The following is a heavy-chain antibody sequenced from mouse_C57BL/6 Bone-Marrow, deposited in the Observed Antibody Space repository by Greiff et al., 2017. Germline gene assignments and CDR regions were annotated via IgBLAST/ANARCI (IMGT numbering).Heavy chain of an antibody. Sequence: QVQLQQSGAELARPGASVKLSCKASGYTFTSYGISWVKQRTGQGLEWIGEIYPRSGNTYYNEKFKGKATLTADKSSSTAYMELRSLTPEDSAVYFCARENVVAKDWYFDGWGTGTTVTVSS. V-gene: IGHV1-81*01. CDR2: IYPRSGNT. CDR1: GYTFTSYG. D-gene: IGHD1-1*01. CDR3: ARENVVAKDWYFDG. J-gene: IGHJ1*03.